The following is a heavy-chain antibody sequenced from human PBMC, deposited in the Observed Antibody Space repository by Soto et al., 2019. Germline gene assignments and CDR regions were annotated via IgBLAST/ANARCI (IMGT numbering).Heavy chain of an antibody. D-gene: IGHD3-16*01. CDR3: ARENTFGGAANDY. CDR1: GFTFSSYS. V-gene: IGHV3-21*01. CDR2: ISSSSSYI. Sequence: GGSLRLSCAASGFTFSSYSMNWVRQAPGKGLEWVSSISSSSSYIYYADSVKGRFTISRDNAKNSLYLQMNSLRAEDTAVYYCARENTFGGAANDYWGQGTLVTVSS. J-gene: IGHJ4*02.